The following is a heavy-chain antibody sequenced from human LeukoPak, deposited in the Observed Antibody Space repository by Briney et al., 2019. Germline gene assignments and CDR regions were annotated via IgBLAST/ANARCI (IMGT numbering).Heavy chain of an antibody. D-gene: IGHD6-6*01. CDR1: GYTLTELS. Sequence: ASVKVSCKVSGYTLTELSMHWVRQAPGKGLEWMGGFDPEDGETIYAQKFQGRVTMTEDTSTDTAYMELISLRSEDTAVYYCATAGYSRSGNWFDPWDQGTLVTVSS. V-gene: IGHV1-24*01. CDR2: FDPEDGET. CDR3: ATAGYSRSGNWFDP. J-gene: IGHJ5*02.